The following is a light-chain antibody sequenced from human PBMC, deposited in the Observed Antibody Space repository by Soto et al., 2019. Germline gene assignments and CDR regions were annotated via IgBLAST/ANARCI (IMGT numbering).Light chain of an antibody. J-gene: IGKJ1*01. CDR2: AAS. CDR1: QSVSSSY. Sequence: EIVLTQSPGTLSLSPGERATLSCRASQSVSSSYLGWYQQKPGQAPRPLIYAASSRATGIPDRFSGSGSGTDFTLTISRLEPEDFAVYYFQQYGSSPRTFGQGTTVEIQ. V-gene: IGKV3-20*01. CDR3: QQYGSSPRT.